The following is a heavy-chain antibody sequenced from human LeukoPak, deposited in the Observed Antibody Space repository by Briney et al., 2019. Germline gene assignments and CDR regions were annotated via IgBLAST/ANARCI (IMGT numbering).Heavy chain of an antibody. V-gene: IGHV3-21*01. J-gene: IGHJ3*02. CDR2: ISSSSSYI. Sequence: GGSLRLSCAASGFTFSSYSMNWVRQAPGKGLEWVSSISSSSSYIYYADSVKGRFTISRDNAKNSLYLQMNSLRAEDTAVYYCGRGGSYYNEAFDIWGQGTMVIVSS. CDR1: GFTFSSYS. D-gene: IGHD1-26*01. CDR3: GRGGSYYNEAFDI.